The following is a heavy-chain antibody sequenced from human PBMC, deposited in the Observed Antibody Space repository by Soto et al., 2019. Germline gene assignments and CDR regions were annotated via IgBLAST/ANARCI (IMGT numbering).Heavy chain of an antibody. V-gene: IGHV3-30*18. CDR3: AKDRLSLVVTAISAEYFQH. J-gene: IGHJ1*01. D-gene: IGHD2-21*02. CDR1: GFTFSSYG. CDR2: ISYDGSNK. Sequence: QVQLVESGVGVVQPGRSLRLSCAASGFTFSSYGMHWVRQAPGKGLEWVAVISYDGSNKYYADSVKGRFTISRDNSKNTLYLQMNSLRAEDTAVYYCAKDRLSLVVTAISAEYFQHWGQGTLVTVSS.